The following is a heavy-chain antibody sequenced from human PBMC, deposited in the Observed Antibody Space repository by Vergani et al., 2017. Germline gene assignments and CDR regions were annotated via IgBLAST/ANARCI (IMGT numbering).Heavy chain of an antibody. V-gene: IGHV3-53*01. CDR3: ARDSGRSSIYFDI. Sequence: EVQLVESGGGLIQPGGSLRLSCAASGFTVSSNYMSWVRQAPGKGLEWVSVIYSGGSTYYADAVKGRFTISRDNSKNTLYLQMNSLRAEDTAVYYCARDSGRSSIYFDIWGQGTMVTVSS. CDR1: GFTVSSNY. D-gene: IGHD6-13*01. J-gene: IGHJ3*02. CDR2: IYSGGST.